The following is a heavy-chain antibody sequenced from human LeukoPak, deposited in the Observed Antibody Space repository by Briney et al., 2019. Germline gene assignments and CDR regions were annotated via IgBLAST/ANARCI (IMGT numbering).Heavy chain of an antibody. CDR3: AKDRALRGRGLYYFGY. V-gene: IGHV3-9*01. J-gene: IGHJ4*02. D-gene: IGHD3-10*01. Sequence: GRSLRLSCAASGFTFDDYAMHWVRQAPGKGLEWVSGISWNSGSIGYADSMKGRLTISRDNAKNSLYLQMNSLRSEDTALYYCAKDRALRGRGLYYFGYWGQGTLVTVSS. CDR2: ISWNSGSI. CDR1: GFTFDDYA.